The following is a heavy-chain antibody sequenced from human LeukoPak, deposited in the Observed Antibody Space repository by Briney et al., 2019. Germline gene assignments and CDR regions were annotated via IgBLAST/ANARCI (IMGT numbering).Heavy chain of an antibody. CDR1: GYTLIELS. Sequence: ASVKVSCKVSGYTLIELSMNWVRQAPGKGLECMGGFDPEDGEAIYAQKFQGRVTMTEDTSTDTAYMELSSLKVEDTAVYYCARDYYGSGSYSRAFDYWGQGTLVAVSS. CDR3: ARDYYGSGSYSRAFDY. J-gene: IGHJ4*02. CDR2: FDPEDGEA. V-gene: IGHV1-24*01. D-gene: IGHD3-10*01.